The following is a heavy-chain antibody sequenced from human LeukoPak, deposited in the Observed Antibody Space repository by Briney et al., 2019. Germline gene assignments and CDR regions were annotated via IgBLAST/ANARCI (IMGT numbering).Heavy chain of an antibody. J-gene: IGHJ4*02. V-gene: IGHV3-30*02. Sequence: GGSLRLSCAASGFTFSSYGMHWVRQAPGKGPEWVAFIRYDGSNKYYADSVKGRFTISRDNSKNTLYLQMNSLRAEDTAVYYCAKVGGYSYVPDYWGQGTLVTVSS. D-gene: IGHD5-18*01. CDR3: AKVGGYSYVPDY. CDR1: GFTFSSYG. CDR2: IRYDGSNK.